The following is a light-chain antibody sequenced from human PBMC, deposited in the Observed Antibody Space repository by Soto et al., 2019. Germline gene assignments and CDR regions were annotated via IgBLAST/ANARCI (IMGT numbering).Light chain of an antibody. CDR2: GAS. V-gene: IGKV3-20*01. J-gene: IGKJ4*01. Sequence: EIVLTQSPGTLSLSPWERATLSCRASQSVSSSYLAWYQQKPGQAPRLLIYGASSRATGIPDRFSGSGSGTDFTLTISRLEPEDFALYYWQQYGSSPAFGGGTKVEIK. CDR1: QSVSSSY. CDR3: QQYGSSPA.